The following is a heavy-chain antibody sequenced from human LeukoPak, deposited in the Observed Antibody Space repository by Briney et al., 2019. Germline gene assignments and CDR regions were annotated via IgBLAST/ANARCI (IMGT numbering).Heavy chain of an antibody. V-gene: IGHV3-9*01. CDR2: ISWNSGST. Sequence: PGRSLRLSCAASGFTFDDYAMHWVRQAPGKGLEWVSGISWNSGSTGYADSVKGRFTISRDNARNSLYLQMNSLRVEDTAVYYCARELYGALTNSYYFDYWGRGTLVTVSS. CDR3: ARELYGALTNSYYFDY. D-gene: IGHD1-1*01. J-gene: IGHJ4*02. CDR1: GFTFDDYA.